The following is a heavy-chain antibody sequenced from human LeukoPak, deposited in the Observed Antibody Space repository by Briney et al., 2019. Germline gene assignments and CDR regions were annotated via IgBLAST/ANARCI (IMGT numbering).Heavy chain of an antibody. V-gene: IGHV1-3*01. J-gene: IGHJ2*01. Sequence: GASVKVSCKASGYTFTSYAMHWVRQAPGQRLEWMGWINAGNGNTKYSQKFQGRVTITGDTSASTAYMELSSLRSEDTAVYYCARGYGDYVWYFDLWGRGTLVTVSS. CDR2: INAGNGNT. CDR3: ARGYGDYVWYFDL. CDR1: GYTFTSYA. D-gene: IGHD4-17*01.